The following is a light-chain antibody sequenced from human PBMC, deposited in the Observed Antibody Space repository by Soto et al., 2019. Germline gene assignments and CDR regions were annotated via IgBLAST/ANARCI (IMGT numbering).Light chain of an antibody. J-gene: IGLJ1*01. CDR2: EVN. Sequence: QSALTQPASMSGSPGQSITISCTGTSSDFGNYNLVSWYQQHPGKVPKLILFEVNKRPSGVSGRFSGSKSGNTASLTISGLQAEDEADYYCCSFTSSNTHVFGTGTKLTVL. CDR1: SSDFGNYNL. CDR3: CSFTSSNTHV. V-gene: IGLV2-23*02.